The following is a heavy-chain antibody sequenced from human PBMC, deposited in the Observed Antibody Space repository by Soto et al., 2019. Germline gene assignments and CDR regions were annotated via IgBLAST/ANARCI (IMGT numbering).Heavy chain of an antibody. J-gene: IGHJ5*02. CDR1: GGSFSGYY. CDR2: INHSGST. Sequence: PSETLSLTCAVYGGSFSGYYWSWIRQPPGKGLEWIGEINHSGSTNYNPSLKSRVTISVDKSKNQFSLKLSSVTAADTAVYYCAGSYCSGGSCPIWERNWCDPWGQGTLVTVSS. CDR3: AGSYCSGGSCPIWERNWCDP. V-gene: IGHV4-34*01. D-gene: IGHD2-15*01.